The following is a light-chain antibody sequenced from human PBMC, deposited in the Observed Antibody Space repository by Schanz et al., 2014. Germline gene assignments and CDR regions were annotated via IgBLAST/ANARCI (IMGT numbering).Light chain of an antibody. CDR1: QSVSSK. J-gene: IGKJ1*01. Sequence: EIVMTQFPATLSVSPGDRATLSCRASQSVSSKLAWFQQKPGQAPRLLIYGASTRATGIPDRFSGSGSGTDFTLTISRLEPEDFAVYYCQQYGSSVWTFGQGTKVEIK. CDR3: QQYGSSVWT. V-gene: IGKV3-20*01. CDR2: GAS.